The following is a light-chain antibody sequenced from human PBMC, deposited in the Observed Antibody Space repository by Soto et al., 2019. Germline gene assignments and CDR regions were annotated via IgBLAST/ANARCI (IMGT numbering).Light chain of an antibody. CDR3: GTWDSSLSAHV. V-gene: IGLV1-51*01. J-gene: IGLJ1*01. CDR2: DND. CDR1: TSNIGNNY. Sequence: QSVLTQPPSVSAAPGQKVTISCSGSTSNIGNNYVSWYQQLPGTAPKLLAYDNDKRPSGIPDRFSGSKSGTSATLGITGLQTGDEADYYCGTWDSSLSAHVFGTGTKLTVL.